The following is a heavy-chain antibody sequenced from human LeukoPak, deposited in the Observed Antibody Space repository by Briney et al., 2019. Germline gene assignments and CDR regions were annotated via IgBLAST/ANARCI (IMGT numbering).Heavy chain of an antibody. CDR1: GGSINSRTYY. J-gene: IGHJ4*02. CDR2: INYSGKI. D-gene: IGHD2-21*02. Sequence: PSETLSLTCTVSGGSINSRTYYWAWIRQPPGKGLEWIGSINYSGKITYNPSLKSRVTVSLDTSKNQFSLTLSSVTAADTAVYYCARDLGDWRTDYWGQGTLVTVSS. CDR3: ARDLGDWRTDY. V-gene: IGHV4-39*07.